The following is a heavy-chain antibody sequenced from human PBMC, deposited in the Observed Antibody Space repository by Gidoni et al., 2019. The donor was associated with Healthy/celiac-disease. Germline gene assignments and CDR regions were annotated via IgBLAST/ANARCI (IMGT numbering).Heavy chain of an antibody. Sequence: QVQLQQWGAGLLTPSETLSLTCAVYGWSFSGYYWSWIRQPPGKGLEWIGKIKHSGSTNYNPSVKSRVTISGDKSKNQFSLKLSSVTAADTAVYYCARGLYLLWSGGRGGSWFDPWGQGTLVTVSS. CDR2: IKHSGST. D-gene: IGHD3-10*01. CDR3: ARGLYLLWSGGRGGSWFDP. V-gene: IGHV4-34*01. CDR1: GWSFSGYY. J-gene: IGHJ5*02.